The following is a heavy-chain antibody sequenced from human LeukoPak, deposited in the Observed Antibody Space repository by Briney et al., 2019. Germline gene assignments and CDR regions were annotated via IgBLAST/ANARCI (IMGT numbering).Heavy chain of an antibody. CDR1: GFTFSSYA. CDR2: ISGSGDCT. CDR3: AKDRDGYPYPPYHYCDS. J-gene: IGHJ5*01. V-gene: IGHV3-23*01. D-gene: IGHD5-24*01. Sequence: GGSLRLSCAASGFTFSSYAKSWVRMAQAKGLELVSTISGSGDCTYYAESVKGRFTISRDNSKNTVYLQINSLRAEDTAVYYCAKDRDGYPYPPYHYCDSWGQGTLVTVSS.